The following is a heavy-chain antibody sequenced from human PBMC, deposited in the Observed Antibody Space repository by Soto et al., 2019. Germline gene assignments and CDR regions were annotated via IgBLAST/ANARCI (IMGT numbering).Heavy chain of an antibody. Sequence: PSETLSLTCTVYGGSFSSFYWSWIRQSPGKGLEWIGEIHHSGSTNYNPSLKSRVTISVDTSKDQFSLKLSSVTAADTAVYYCARDRRLITMVRGVSLWFDPWGQGTLVTVSS. J-gene: IGHJ5*02. CDR3: ARDRRLITMVRGVSLWFDP. CDR1: GGSFSSFY. V-gene: IGHV4-34*01. D-gene: IGHD3-10*01. CDR2: IHHSGST.